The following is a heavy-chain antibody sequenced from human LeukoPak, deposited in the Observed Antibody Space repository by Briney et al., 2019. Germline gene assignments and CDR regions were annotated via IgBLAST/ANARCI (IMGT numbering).Heavy chain of an antibody. D-gene: IGHD5-18*01. V-gene: IGHV3-74*01. Sequence: PRGSLRLSCAASGFTFSSYWMHWVRQAPGKGLVWVSRINSDGSSTSYADSVKGRFTISRDNAKNTLYLQMNSLRAEDTAVYYCAKLREFGYANDAFDIWGQGTMVTVSS. J-gene: IGHJ3*02. CDR1: GFTFSSYW. CDR3: AKLREFGYANDAFDI. CDR2: INSDGSST.